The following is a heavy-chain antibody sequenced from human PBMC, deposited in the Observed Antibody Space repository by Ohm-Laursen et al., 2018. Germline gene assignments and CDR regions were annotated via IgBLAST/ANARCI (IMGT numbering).Heavy chain of an antibody. Sequence: SLRLSCAASGFTVSNNYMSWVRQAPGKGLEWVSVIYSGGSTYYADSVKGRFTISRDNSKNTLYLQMNSLRAEDTAVYYCARSYDSSGYEFDYWGQGTLVTVSS. D-gene: IGHD3-22*01. J-gene: IGHJ4*02. CDR1: GFTVSNNY. V-gene: IGHV3-66*01. CDR2: IYSGGST. CDR3: ARSYDSSGYEFDY.